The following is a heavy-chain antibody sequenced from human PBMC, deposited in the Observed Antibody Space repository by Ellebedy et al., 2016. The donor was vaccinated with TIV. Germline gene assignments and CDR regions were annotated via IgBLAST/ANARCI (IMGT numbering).Heavy chain of an antibody. V-gene: IGHV4-4*09. D-gene: IGHD3-10*01. Sequence: PSETLSLTCTVSGGSISTYYWSWIRQPPGKGLEWIGYIYDSGSTNYNPSLKSRVTIPVDPSKNQFSLKLSPVTAADTAVYYCEGLLKVRGAGWGYYFDYWGQGTLVTVSS. CDR2: IYDSGST. J-gene: IGHJ4*02. CDR3: EGLLKVRGAGWGYYFDY. CDR1: GGSISTYY.